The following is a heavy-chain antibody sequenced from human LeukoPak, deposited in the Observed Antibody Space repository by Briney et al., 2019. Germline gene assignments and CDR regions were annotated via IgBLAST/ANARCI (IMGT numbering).Heavy chain of an antibody. Sequence: GESLKISCKGSGYSFTSYWISWVRQMPGQGLEWMGRIEPSDSYTNYSPSFQGHVTISADKSISTASLQWSSLKPSHTAMYYCARHPGLLPLVDAFDIWGQGTMVTVSS. D-gene: IGHD1-1*01. V-gene: IGHV5-10-1*01. J-gene: IGHJ3*02. CDR1: GYSFTSYW. CDR3: ARHPGLLPLVDAFDI. CDR2: IEPSDSYT.